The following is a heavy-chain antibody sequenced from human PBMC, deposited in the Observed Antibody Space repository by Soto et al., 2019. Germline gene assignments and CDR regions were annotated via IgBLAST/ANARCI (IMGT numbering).Heavy chain of an antibody. J-gene: IGHJ4*02. Sequence: SETLSLTCTVSGGSISSSSYYWGWIRQPPGKGLEWIGSIYYSGSTYYNPSLKSRVTISVDTSKNQFSLKLSSVTAADTAVYYCWSYYNLAFDYWGQGTLVTVSS. CDR1: GGSISSSSYY. CDR3: WSYYNLAFDY. CDR2: IYYSGST. D-gene: IGHD3-10*01. V-gene: IGHV4-39*01.